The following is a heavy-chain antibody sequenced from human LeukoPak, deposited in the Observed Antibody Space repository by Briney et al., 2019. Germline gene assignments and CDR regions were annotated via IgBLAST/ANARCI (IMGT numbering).Heavy chain of an antibody. D-gene: IGHD3-22*01. V-gene: IGHV6-1*01. J-gene: IGHJ4*02. Sequence: SQILSLTCAISGDSVSSNSAAWNWIRQSPSRGLEWLGRTCYRSKWYNDYAVSVKSRITINPDTSKNQFSLQLNSVTPEDTAVYYCAKVGRAYYDSSGYPFDYWGQGTLVTVSS. CDR3: AKVGRAYYDSSGYPFDY. CDR2: TCYRSKWYN. CDR1: GDSVSSNSAA.